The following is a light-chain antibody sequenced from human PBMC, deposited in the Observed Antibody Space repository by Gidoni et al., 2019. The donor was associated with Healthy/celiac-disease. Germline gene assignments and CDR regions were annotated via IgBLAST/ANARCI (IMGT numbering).Light chain of an antibody. J-gene: IGKJ1*01. V-gene: IGKV3-20*01. CDR2: GAS. Sequence: EIVLTQSPGTLSLSPGERATLSCRSSQSVSSSYLAWYQQKPGQAPRRLIYGASSRATGITDRFSGSGPGTDFNLTISRLEPEYFAVYYCQQYGSSPWTFXXXTKVEIK. CDR3: QQYGSSPWT. CDR1: QSVSSSY.